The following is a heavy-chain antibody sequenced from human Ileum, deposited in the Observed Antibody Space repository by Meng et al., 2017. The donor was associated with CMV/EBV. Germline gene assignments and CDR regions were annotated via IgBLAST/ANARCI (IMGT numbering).Heavy chain of an antibody. CDR3: ARDKGGGLFDP. Sequence: CKASGLNFNDYLIKRVRQGPGKGVWGKGWINPASGGTNYPQKFQGRFTMTRDTSITAAYMELTRLRSDDTAIYYCARDKGGGLFDPWGQGTLVTVSS. D-gene: IGHD3-16*01. V-gene: IGHV1-2*02. J-gene: IGHJ5*02. CDR1: GLNFNDYL. CDR2: INPASGGT.